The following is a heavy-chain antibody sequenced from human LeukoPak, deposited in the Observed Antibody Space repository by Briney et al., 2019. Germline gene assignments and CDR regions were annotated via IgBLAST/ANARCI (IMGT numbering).Heavy chain of an antibody. CDR1: GGSISSYY. V-gene: IGHV4-59*01. CDR2: IYYSGST. J-gene: IGHJ6*02. D-gene: IGHD1-1*01. CDR3: AREVGIRDYYYGMDV. Sequence: SETLSLTCTVSGGSISSYYWSWIRQPPGKGLEWIGYIYYSGSTNYNPSLKSRVTISVDTSKNQFSLKLSSVTAADTAVYYCAREVGIRDYYYGMDVWGQGTTVTVSS.